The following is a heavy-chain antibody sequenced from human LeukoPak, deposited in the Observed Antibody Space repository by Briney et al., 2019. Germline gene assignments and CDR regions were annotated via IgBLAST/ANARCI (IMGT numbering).Heavy chain of an antibody. V-gene: IGHV1-2*02. CDR2: INPNSGGT. D-gene: IGHD3-9*01. Sequence: ASVKVSCKASGYTFTGYYMHWVRQAPGQGLEWMGWINPNSGGTNYAQKFQGRVTMTRDTSISTAYMELSRLRSDGTAVYYCARARGHFDWFSLDYWGQGTLVTVSS. CDR3: ARARGHFDWFSLDY. J-gene: IGHJ4*02. CDR1: GYTFTGYY.